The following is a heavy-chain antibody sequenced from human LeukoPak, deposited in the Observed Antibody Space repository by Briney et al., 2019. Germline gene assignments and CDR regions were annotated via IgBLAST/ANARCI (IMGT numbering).Heavy chain of an antibody. J-gene: IGHJ4*02. CDR2: INPNSGGT. V-gene: IGHV1-2*02. Sequence: ASVKVSCKASGYTFTGYYMHWVRQAPGQGLEWMGWINPNSGGTNYAQKFQGRVTMTRDTSISTAYMELSRLGSDDTAVYYCASLAVAGTIDYLDYWGQGTLVTVSS. CDR3: ASLAVAGTIDYLDY. D-gene: IGHD6-19*01. CDR1: GYTFTGYY.